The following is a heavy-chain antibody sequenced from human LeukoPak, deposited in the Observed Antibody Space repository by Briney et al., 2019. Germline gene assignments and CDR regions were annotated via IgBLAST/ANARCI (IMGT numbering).Heavy chain of an antibody. CDR1: GYSFTSYW. CDR2: IYPGDSDT. V-gene: IGHV5-51*01. J-gene: IGHJ4*02. CDR3: ARRGEAMDPFDY. D-gene: IGHD5-18*01. Sequence: GESLKISCKDSGYSFTSYWIGWVRQMPAKGLEWMGIIYPGDSDTRYSPSFQGQVTISADKSINTAYLQWSSLQASDTAIYYCARRGEAMDPFDYWGQGTLVTVSS.